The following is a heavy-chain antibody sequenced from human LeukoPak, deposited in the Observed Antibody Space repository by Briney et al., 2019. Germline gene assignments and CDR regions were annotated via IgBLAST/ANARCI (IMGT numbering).Heavy chain of an antibody. CDR1: GGSFSGYY. Sequence: KPSETLSLTCSVYGGSFSGYYWSWIRQPPGKGLEWIGQIHHSVGTSYNPSLRSRVTISGDTSKNQFSLKLSSVTAADTAVYYCARHGGYYFDYWGQGTLVTVSS. CDR2: IHHSVGT. CDR3: ARHGGYYFDY. J-gene: IGHJ4*02. V-gene: IGHV4-34*01. D-gene: IGHD3-10*01.